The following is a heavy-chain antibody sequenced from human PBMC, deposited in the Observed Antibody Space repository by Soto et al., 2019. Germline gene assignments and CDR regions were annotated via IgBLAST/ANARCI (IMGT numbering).Heavy chain of an antibody. Sequence: PSETLSLTCTVSGGSISSYYWIWIRQPPGKGLEWIGYIYYSGSTNYNPSLKSRVTISVDTSKNQFSLKLSSVTAADTAVYYCARARCCYLFDYWGQGTLVTLSS. CDR1: GGSISSYY. CDR3: ARARCCYLFDY. CDR2: IYYSGST. D-gene: IGHD2-15*01. J-gene: IGHJ4*02. V-gene: IGHV4-59*01.